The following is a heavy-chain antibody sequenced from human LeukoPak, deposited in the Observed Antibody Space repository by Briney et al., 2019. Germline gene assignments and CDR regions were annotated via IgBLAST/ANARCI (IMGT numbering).Heavy chain of an antibody. CDR3: PKCPRGVCPIYYFDY. CDR1: GFTFSSYG. J-gene: IGHJ4*02. V-gene: IGHV3-33*06. D-gene: IGHD2-8*01. CDR2: IWYDGSNK. Sequence: PGRSLRLSCAASGFTFSSYGMHWVRQAPGKGLEWVAVIWYDGSNKYYADSVKGRFTISRDNSKNTLYLQMNSLRAEDTAVYYCPKCPRGVCPIYYFDYWGQGTLVTVSS.